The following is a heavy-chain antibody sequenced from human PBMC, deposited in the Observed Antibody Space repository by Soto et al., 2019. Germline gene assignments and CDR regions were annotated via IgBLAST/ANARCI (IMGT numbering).Heavy chain of an antibody. J-gene: IGHJ6*03. CDR2: INHSGST. D-gene: IGHD2-2*02. V-gene: IGHV4-34*01. CDR1: GGSFSGYY. Sequence: SETLCLTCAVYGGSFSGYYWSWIRQPPGKGLEWIGEINHSGSTNYNPSLKSRVTISVDTSKNQFSLKLSSVTAADTAVYYCARGRYCSSTSCYRYYYYYMDVWGKGTTVTVSS. CDR3: ARGRYCSSTSCYRYYYYYMDV.